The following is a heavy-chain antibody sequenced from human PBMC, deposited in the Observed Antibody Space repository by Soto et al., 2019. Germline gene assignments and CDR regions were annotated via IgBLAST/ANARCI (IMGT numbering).Heavy chain of an antibody. Sequence: SETLSLTCTVSGGSISSGGYYWSWIRQHPGKGLEWIGYIYYSGSTYYNPSLKSRVTISVDTSKNQFSLKLSSVTAADTAVYYCARGWVLLWFGELLTSNYGMDVWGQGTTVTVSS. CDR2: IYYSGST. D-gene: IGHD3-10*01. J-gene: IGHJ6*02. V-gene: IGHV4-31*03. CDR3: ARGWVLLWFGELLTSNYGMDV. CDR1: GGSISSGGYY.